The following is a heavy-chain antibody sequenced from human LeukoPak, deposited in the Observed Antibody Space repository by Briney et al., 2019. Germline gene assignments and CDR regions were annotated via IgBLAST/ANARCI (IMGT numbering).Heavy chain of an antibody. D-gene: IGHD3-10*01. CDR3: VRQRGASGTINHFDP. CDR1: GYSFTTYW. V-gene: IGHV5-51*01. Sequence: GESLKISCKTSGYSFTTYWFGWVRQMPGTGLEWVVAIYPDDSDTRYSPSFQGQVVISADRSIRTAYLQWNTLKTSDTAMYYCVRQRGASGTINHFDPWGQGTLVTVSS. CDR2: IYPDDSDT. J-gene: IGHJ5*02.